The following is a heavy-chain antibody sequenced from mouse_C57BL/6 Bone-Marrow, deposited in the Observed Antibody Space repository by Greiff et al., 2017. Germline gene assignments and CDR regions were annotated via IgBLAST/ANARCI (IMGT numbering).Heavy chain of an antibody. CDR2: IYPRSGNT. D-gene: IGHD2-3*01. CDR1: GYTFTSYG. CDR3: ARIYLWYFDV. J-gene: IGHJ1*03. V-gene: IGHV1-81*01. Sequence: VMLVESGAELARPGASVKLSCKASGYTFTSYGISWVKQRTGQGLEWIGEIYPRSGNTYYNEKFKGKATLTADKSSSTAYMELRSLTAEDSAVYFCARIYLWYFDVWGTGTTVTVSS.